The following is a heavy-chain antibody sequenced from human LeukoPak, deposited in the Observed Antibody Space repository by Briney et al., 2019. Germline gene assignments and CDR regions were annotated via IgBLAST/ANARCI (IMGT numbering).Heavy chain of an antibody. J-gene: IGHJ4*02. CDR3: ASTLARVVPAAILGPYFDY. CDR1: GGSISSGGYY. Sequence: SETLSLTCTVSGGSISSGGYYWSWIRQHPGKGLEWIGYIYYSGSTYYNPSLKSRVTISVDTSKNQFSLKLSSVTAADTALYYCASTLARVVPAAILGPYFDYWGQGTLVTVSS. D-gene: IGHD2-2*02. V-gene: IGHV4-31*03. CDR2: IYYSGST.